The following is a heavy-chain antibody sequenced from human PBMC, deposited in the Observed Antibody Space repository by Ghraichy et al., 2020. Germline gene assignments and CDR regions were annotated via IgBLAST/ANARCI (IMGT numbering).Heavy chain of an antibody. Sequence: GGSLRLSCAASGFTFSSSWMSWVRQAPGKGLEWVANIKRDGSEKNYVDSVKGRFTISRDNAKNSVSLEMNYLGAEDTAVYYCTQGTGWYLDHWGQGALVTVSS. V-gene: IGHV3-7*03. CDR1: GFTFSSSW. CDR3: TQGTGWYLDH. D-gene: IGHD6-19*01. CDR2: IKRDGSEK. J-gene: IGHJ4*02.